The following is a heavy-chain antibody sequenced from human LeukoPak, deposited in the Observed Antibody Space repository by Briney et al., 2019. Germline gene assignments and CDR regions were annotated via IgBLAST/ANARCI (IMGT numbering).Heavy chain of an antibody. D-gene: IGHD3-22*01. CDR2: INHSGST. Sequence: PSETLSLTCTVSGGSINNYYWSWIRQPPGKGLEWIGEINHSGSTNYNPSLKSRVTISVDTSKNQFSLKLSSVTAADTAVYYCARGPYYYDSSGYSLDYWGQGTLVTVSS. V-gene: IGHV4-34*01. J-gene: IGHJ4*02. CDR1: GGSINNYY. CDR3: ARGPYYYDSSGYSLDY.